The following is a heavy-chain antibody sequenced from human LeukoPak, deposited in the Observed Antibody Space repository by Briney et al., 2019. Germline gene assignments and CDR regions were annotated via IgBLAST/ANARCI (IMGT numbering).Heavy chain of an antibody. CDR2: IGGSGSST. V-gene: IGHV3-23*01. CDR1: GFTFNTYA. Sequence: GGSLRLSCAASGFTFNTYAMSWVRQAPGKGLEWVSGIGGSGSSTYYAESVKGRFTISRDNSKNTLYLQMNSLRAEGTAVYYCAKDQRSSSSRGVFDYWGHGTLVTVSS. CDR3: AKDQRSSSSRGVFDY. J-gene: IGHJ4*01. D-gene: IGHD6-6*01.